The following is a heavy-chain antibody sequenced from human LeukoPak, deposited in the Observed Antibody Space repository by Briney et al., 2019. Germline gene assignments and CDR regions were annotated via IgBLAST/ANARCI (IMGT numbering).Heavy chain of an antibody. J-gene: IGHJ3*02. Sequence: GGPLRLPCAASGFTFSSNAMSWFGQPPGKGLEWGAAIKKDGGEKYYVDSVKGRFTISRDNAKNSLYLQMNSLRAEDTAVYYCARDRAYCGGDCYSGGLDAFDIWGQGTMVTVSS. V-gene: IGHV3-7*01. D-gene: IGHD2-21*02. CDR1: GFTFSSNA. CDR3: ARDRAYCGGDCYSGGLDAFDI. CDR2: IKKDGGEK.